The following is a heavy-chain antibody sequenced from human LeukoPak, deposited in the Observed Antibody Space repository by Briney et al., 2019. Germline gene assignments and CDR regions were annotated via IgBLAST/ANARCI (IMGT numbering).Heavy chain of an antibody. CDR1: GYTFTGYY. V-gene: IGHV1-2*02. Sequence: ASVKVSCKASGYTFTGYYMHWVRQAPGQGLEWMGWINPNSGGTNYAQKFQGRVTMTRDTSISTAYMELSRLRSDDTAVYYCARSYSDSGSYGSYYYYYYIDVWGKGTTVTVSS. CDR3: ARSYSDSGSYGSYYYYYYIDV. D-gene: IGHD1-26*01. J-gene: IGHJ6*03. CDR2: INPNSGGT.